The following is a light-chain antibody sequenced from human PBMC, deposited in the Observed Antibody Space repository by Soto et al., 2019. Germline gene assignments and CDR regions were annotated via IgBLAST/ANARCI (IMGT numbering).Light chain of an antibody. V-gene: IGKV1-5*03. CDR3: QQYKSFSWT. J-gene: IGKJ1*01. CDR1: QSINSW. CDR2: KAS. Sequence: DIQMTQSPSTLSASIGDRVTITCRASQSINSWLAWYQQKPGKAPKILIYKASNLESGVPSRFSGSGSGTEFTLTISSLQPDDFATYYCQQYKSFSWTFGQGTKVDIK.